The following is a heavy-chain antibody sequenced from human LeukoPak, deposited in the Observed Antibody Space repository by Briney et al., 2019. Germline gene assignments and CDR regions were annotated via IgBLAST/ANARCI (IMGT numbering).Heavy chain of an antibody. D-gene: IGHD2-15*01. J-gene: IGHJ6*03. CDR3: ASSPGYYDYYMDV. V-gene: IGHV1-2*02. CDR2: INPNSGST. CDR1: GYTFTGYY. Sequence: GASVKVSCKASGYTFTGYYMHWVRQAPGQGLEWMGWINPNSGSTNYAQKSQGRVTMTRDTSISTAYMELSRLRSDDTAVYYCASSPGYYDYYMDVWGKGTTVTISS.